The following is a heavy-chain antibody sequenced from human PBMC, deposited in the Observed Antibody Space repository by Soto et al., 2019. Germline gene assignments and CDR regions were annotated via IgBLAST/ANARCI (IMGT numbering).Heavy chain of an antibody. CDR1: GFSFRSYG. CDR2: TSYDGNNK. D-gene: IGHD3-10*01. Sequence: QVQLVESGGGVVQPGRSLRLSCVASGFSFRSYGIHWVRQAPGKGLEWVALTSYDGNNKYYADSVKGRFTISRDDSKNTLYLQMNSLRVEDTAVYYCVKERYGSGSYYTHWGQGTLVTVSS. CDR3: VKERYGSGSYYTH. V-gene: IGHV3-30*18. J-gene: IGHJ4*02.